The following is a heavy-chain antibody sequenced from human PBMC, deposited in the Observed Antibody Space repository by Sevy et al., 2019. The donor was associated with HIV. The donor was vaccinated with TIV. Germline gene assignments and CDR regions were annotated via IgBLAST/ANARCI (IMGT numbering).Heavy chain of an antibody. D-gene: IGHD1-1*01. CDR3: TRGEVQLWPSGFDY. CDR1: GDSISSYY. J-gene: IGHJ4*02. Sequence: SETLSLTCTVSGDSISSYYWSWIRQPAGKGLEWIGRIYTSGRTNYNPSLKSRVTMSVDTSKNQFSLKLSSVTAADTAVYFCTRGEVQLWPSGFDYWGQGTLVTISS. CDR2: IYTSGRT. V-gene: IGHV4-4*07.